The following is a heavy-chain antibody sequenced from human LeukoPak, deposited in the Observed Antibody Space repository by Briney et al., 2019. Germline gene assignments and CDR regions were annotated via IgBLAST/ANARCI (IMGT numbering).Heavy chain of an antibody. D-gene: IGHD3/OR15-3a*01. J-gene: IGHJ3*02. CDR3: ARSSFGLVTIDI. CDR1: GGSVSGYY. CDR2: TYYSGST. Sequence: SETLSLTCTVSGGSVSGYYWSWIRQPPGKGLEWIGFTYYSGSTNYSPSLKSRVTISVDTSKNQLSLKLSSVTAADTAVYYCARSSFGLVTIDIWGQGTLVTVSS. V-gene: IGHV4-59*02.